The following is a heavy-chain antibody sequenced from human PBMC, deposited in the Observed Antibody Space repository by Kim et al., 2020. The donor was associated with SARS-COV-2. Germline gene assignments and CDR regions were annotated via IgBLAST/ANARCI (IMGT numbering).Heavy chain of an antibody. D-gene: IGHD3-10*01. V-gene: IGHV1-18*04. J-gene: IGHJ5*02. CDR2: ISAYNGNT. Sequence: ASVKVSCKASGYTFTSYGISWVRRAPGQGLEWMGWISAYNGNTNYAQKLQGRVTMTTDTSTSTAYMELRSLRSDDTAVYYCARDFLAGGVTMVRGVISWFDPWGQGTLVTVSS. CDR1: GYTFTSYG. CDR3: ARDFLAGGVTMVRGVISWFDP.